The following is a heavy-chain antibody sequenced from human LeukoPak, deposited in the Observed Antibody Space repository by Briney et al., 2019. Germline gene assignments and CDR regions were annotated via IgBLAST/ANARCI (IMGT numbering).Heavy chain of an antibody. CDR2: ITSSSTSI. J-gene: IGHJ4*02. D-gene: IGHD3-9*01. CDR3: ARTYYDILTGYNPYFDY. CDR1: GFTFSTYS. Sequence: GGSLRLSCAASGFTFSTYSMNWVRQAPGKGLEWVSSITSSSTSIYFADSVKGRFTISRDNAKNSLYLQMNSLRAEDTAVYYCARTYYDILTGYNPYFDYWGQGTLVTVSP. V-gene: IGHV3-21*01.